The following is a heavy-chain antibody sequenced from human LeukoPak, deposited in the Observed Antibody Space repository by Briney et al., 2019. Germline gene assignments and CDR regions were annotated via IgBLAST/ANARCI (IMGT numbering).Heavy chain of an antibody. CDR1: GYTFTIYG. CDR3: ARGFYYYGSGSYHFDY. Sequence: ASVKVSCKASGYTFTIYGISWVRQAPGQGLEWMGWISAYNGNTNYAQKLQGRVTMTTDTSSTTAYMELRSLRSDDTAVYYCARGFYYYGSGSYHFDYWGQGTLVTVSS. D-gene: IGHD3-10*01. J-gene: IGHJ4*02. CDR2: ISAYNGNT. V-gene: IGHV1-18*01.